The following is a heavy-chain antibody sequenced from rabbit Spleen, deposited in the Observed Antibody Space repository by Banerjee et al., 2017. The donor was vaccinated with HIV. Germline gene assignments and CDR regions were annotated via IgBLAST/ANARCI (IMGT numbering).Heavy chain of an antibody. CDR2: IDTATAKP. CDR3: ARDLLGVIGWNFYL. J-gene: IGHJ4*01. D-gene: IGHD1-1*01. Sequence: QEQLEESGGGLVKPEGSLTLTCKASGFSFSDRDVMCWVRQAPGKGLEWIVCIDTATAKPVYATWAKGRFTISRTSSTTVTLRMTSLTAADRATYFCARDLLGVIGWNFYLWGPGTLVTVS. V-gene: IGHV1S45*01. CDR1: GFSFSDRDV.